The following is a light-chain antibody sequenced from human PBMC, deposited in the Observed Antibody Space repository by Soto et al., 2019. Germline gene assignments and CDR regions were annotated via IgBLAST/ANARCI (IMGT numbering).Light chain of an antibody. V-gene: IGLV2-14*01. CDR1: NREVCGYNY. CDR3: SSYTSSSTLYV. CDR2: DVS. J-gene: IGLJ1*01. Sequence: SALTQPASVSGSPGQSIPISCTGNNREVCGYNYVSWYQQHPGKAPKLMIYDVSNRPSGVSNRFSGSKSGNTASLTISGLQAEDEADYYCSSYTSSSTLYVFGTGTKVTVL.